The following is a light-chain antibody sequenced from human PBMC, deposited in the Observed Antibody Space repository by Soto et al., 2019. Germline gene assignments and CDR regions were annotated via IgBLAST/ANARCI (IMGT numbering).Light chain of an antibody. CDR2: EVS. Sequence: QSVLTQPASVSGSPGQSITISCTGTSSDIVTYNYVSWYQQHPGKAPKLMIYEVSNRPSGVSNRFSGSKSGNTASLTISGLQAEDEADYYCSSYTTSSTLNVVFGGGTKVTVL. J-gene: IGLJ2*01. CDR1: SSDIVTYNY. V-gene: IGLV2-14*01. CDR3: SSYTTSSTLNVV.